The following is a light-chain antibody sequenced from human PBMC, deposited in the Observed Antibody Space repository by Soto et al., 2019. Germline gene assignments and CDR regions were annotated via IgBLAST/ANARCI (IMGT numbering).Light chain of an antibody. CDR1: SSDVGGYDY. V-gene: IGLV2-14*01. Sequence: SALTQPASVSGSPGQSITISCTGTSSDVGGYDYVSWYQLHPGKAPKLMVFEVNNRPSGVSYRFSGSKSGNTASLTISGLQAEDEADYFCSSYSISTAYLSGTGTKVTVL. CDR3: SSYSISTAYL. CDR2: EVN. J-gene: IGLJ1*01.